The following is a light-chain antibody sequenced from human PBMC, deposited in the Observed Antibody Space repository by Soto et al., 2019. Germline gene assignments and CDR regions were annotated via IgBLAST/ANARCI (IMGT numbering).Light chain of an antibody. CDR1: XXXSSY. Sequence: QSPATLSLSPXXXXTLXXXXXXXXSSYLAWYQQKPGQAPRLLIYDASNRATGIPARFSGSGSGTDFTLTISSLEPEDFAVYYCQQRSNWLFTFGPGTKVDIK. CDR2: DAS. V-gene: IGKV3-11*01. CDR3: QQRSNWLFT. J-gene: IGKJ3*01.